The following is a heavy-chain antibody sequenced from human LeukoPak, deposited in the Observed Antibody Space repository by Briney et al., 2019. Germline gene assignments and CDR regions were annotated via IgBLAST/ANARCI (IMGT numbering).Heavy chain of an antibody. Sequence: GASVKVSCKASGYTFYNYGISWVRQAPGQGLEWKGWISAYNGNTNYAQKLQGRVTMTTDTSTSTAYMELRSLRSDDTAVYYCARVVLNPGSSGYYLDWGQGTLVTVSS. D-gene: IGHD3-22*01. CDR3: ARVVLNPGSSGYYLD. CDR1: GYTFYNYG. J-gene: IGHJ4*02. CDR2: ISAYNGNT. V-gene: IGHV1-18*01.